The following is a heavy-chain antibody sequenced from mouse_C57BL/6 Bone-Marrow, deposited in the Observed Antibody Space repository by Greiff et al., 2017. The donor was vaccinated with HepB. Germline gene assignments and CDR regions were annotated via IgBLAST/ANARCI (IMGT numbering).Heavy chain of an antibody. D-gene: IGHD1-1*01. V-gene: IGHV5-12*01. CDR2: ISNGGGST. CDR3: ARPVKD. J-gene: IGHJ4*01. Sequence: DVKLVESGGGLVQPGGSLKLSCAASGFTFSDYYMYWVRQTPEKRLEWVAYISNGGGSTYYPDTVKGRFTISRDNAKNTLYLQMSRLKSEDTAMYYCARPVKDWGQGTSVTVSS. CDR1: GFTFSDYY.